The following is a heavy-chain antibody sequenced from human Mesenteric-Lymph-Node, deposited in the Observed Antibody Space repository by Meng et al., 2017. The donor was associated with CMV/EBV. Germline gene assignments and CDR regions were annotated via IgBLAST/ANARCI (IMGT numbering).Heavy chain of an antibody. V-gene: IGHV3-23*01. CDR1: GYTFSDYY. J-gene: IGHJ6*02. CDR2: ISDSGAGT. Sequence: SCKASGYTFSDYYIFWVRQAPGKGLEWVSAISDSGAGTYYADSVKGRFTISRDNSKNTLYLQMNSLRAEDTAVYYCAKGGYSDYGYYYGMDVWGQGTTVTVSS. CDR3: AKGGYSDYGYYYGMDV. D-gene: IGHD4-11*01.